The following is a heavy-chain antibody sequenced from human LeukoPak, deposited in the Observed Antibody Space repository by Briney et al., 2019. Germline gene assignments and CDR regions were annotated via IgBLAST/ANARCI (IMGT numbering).Heavy chain of an antibody. V-gene: IGHV3-73*01. CDR3: TTFMTTVAAYHDY. D-gene: IGHD4-23*01. Sequence: PGGSLRLSCAASGFTFSGSAMHWVRQASGKGLEWVGRIRSKANSYATAYAASVKGRFTISRDDSKNTAYLQMNSPKTEDTAVYYCTTFMTTVAAYHDYWGQGTLVTVSS. CDR1: GFTFSGSA. CDR2: IRSKANSYAT. J-gene: IGHJ4*02.